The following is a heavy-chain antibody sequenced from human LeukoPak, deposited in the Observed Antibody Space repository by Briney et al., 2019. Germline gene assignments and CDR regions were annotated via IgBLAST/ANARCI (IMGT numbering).Heavy chain of an antibody. J-gene: IGHJ4*02. V-gene: IGHV4-34*01. CDR2: INHSGST. CDR1: GGSFSGYY. D-gene: IGHD6-13*01. CDR3: ARGPHSSSWYALGY. Sequence: SETLSLTCAVYGGSFSGYYWSWIRQPPGKGLEWIGEINHSGSTNYNPSLKSRVTISVDTSKNQFSLKLSSVTAADTAVYYCARGPHSSSWYALGYWGQGTLVAVSS.